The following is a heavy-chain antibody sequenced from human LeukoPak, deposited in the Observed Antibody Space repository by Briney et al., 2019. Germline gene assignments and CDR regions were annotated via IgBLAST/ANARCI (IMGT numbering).Heavy chain of an antibody. D-gene: IGHD3-3*01. J-gene: IGHJ4*02. V-gene: IGHV3-21*01. Sequence: PGGSLRLSCAASGFTFSSYTMNWVRQAPGKGLEWVSSISSSSDDIYYADSVKGRFTISRDNAKNSLFLQVNSLRAEDTAVYYCARAIKDYSFWGGNPYLAYWGQGTLVTVSS. CDR1: GFTFSSYT. CDR3: ARAIKDYSFWGGNPYLAY. CDR2: ISSSSDDI.